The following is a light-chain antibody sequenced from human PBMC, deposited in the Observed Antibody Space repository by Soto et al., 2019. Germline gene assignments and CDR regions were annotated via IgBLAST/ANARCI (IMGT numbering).Light chain of an antibody. V-gene: IGKV4-1*01. J-gene: IGKJ5*01. Sequence: DTVMTQSPDSLAVSLGERATINCKSSQSVFRGSDTKNYLAWYQQKPGQPPKLLTYWASTRESGVPDRFSGRGSGTDFTLTISNLQAEDVAVYYCQQYSSTPNTFGQGTRLEIK. CDR1: QSVFRGSDTKNY. CDR2: WAS. CDR3: QQYSSTPNT.